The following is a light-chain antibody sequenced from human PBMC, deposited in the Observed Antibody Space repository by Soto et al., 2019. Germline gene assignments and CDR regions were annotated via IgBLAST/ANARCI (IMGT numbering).Light chain of an antibody. Sequence: DIVLTQSPATLSVSPGDSVTLSCRASQHMGSSLAWYQQKSGQAPRILIYGPSTRATGFRPRFSGRGSGTEFTLTISNLQSEDSAVYYCQQYNNWPPMTFGPGTKVEIK. CDR1: QHMGSS. J-gene: IGKJ1*01. V-gene: IGKV3-15*01. CDR3: QQYNNWPPMT. CDR2: GPS.